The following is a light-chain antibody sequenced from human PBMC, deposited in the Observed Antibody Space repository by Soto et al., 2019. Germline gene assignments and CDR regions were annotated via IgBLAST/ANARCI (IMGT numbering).Light chain of an antibody. CDR1: QSVSSSY. CDR2: DAS. V-gene: IGKV3-20*01. J-gene: IGKJ2*01. CDR3: QHYGSSPPKYT. Sequence: EIVLTQSPGTLSLSPGERATLSCRASQSVSSSYLAWYQQKPGQAPRLLMYDASGRATDLPDRFSGSGSGTDFTLTISRLEPEDFAVYYCQHYGSSPPKYTFGQGTKLEIK.